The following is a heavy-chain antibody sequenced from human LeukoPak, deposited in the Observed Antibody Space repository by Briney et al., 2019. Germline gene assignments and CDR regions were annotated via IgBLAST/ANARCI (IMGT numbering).Heavy chain of an antibody. CDR3: ARYVAMHQLLAHQTCFDP. J-gene: IGHJ5*02. CDR1: GYSISSGYY. CDR2: IYHSGGT. D-gene: IGHD2-2*01. Sequence: SETLSLTCTVSGYSISSGYYWGWIRQPPGKGLEWIGSIYHSGGTYYNPSLKSRVTLSVDTSKNQFSLKLSSVTAADTAVYYCARYVAMHQLLAHQTCFDPWVQVTLVTVSS. V-gene: IGHV4-38-2*02.